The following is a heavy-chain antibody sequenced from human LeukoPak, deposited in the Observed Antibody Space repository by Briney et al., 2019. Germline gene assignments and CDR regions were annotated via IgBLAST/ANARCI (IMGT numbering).Heavy chain of an antibody. Sequence: ASVKVSCKASGYTFTSYYMHWVRQATGQGLEWMGWMNPNSGNTGYAQKFQGRVTMTRNTSISTAYMELSSLRSEDTAVYYCARGESAADYWGQGTLVTVSS. CDR2: MNPNSGNT. J-gene: IGHJ4*02. CDR1: GYTFTSYY. CDR3: ARGESAADY. V-gene: IGHV1-8*02.